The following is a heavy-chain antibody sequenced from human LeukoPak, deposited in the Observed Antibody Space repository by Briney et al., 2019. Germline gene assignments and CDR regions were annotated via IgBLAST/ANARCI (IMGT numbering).Heavy chain of an antibody. CDR1: GFTVSTYY. D-gene: IGHD2-2*01. Sequence: GGSLRLSCAASGFTVSTYYMTWVRQAPGKGLDCVSVIYSGGSTYYADSVKGRFTVSRDNSKNTLYLQMNSLRAEDTAMYYCARGLGYCTSTTCLLPFDYWGQGTLVTVSS. CDR2: IYSGGST. CDR3: ARGLGYCTSTTCLLPFDY. V-gene: IGHV3-53*01. J-gene: IGHJ4*02.